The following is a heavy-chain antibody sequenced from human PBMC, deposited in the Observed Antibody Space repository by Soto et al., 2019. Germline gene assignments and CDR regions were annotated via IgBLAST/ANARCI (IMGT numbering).Heavy chain of an antibody. CDR1: GGSFSGYY. CDR3: ARVLRRAGSRTAMVNEYRNRFDP. V-gene: IGHV4-34*01. J-gene: IGHJ5*02. Sequence: SETLSLTCAVYGGSFSGYYWSWIRQPPGKGLEWIGEINHSGSTNYNPSLKSRVTISVDTSKNQFSLKLSSVAAADTAVYYCARVLRRAGSRTAMVNEYRNRFDPSGQGTLVTVSS. CDR2: INHSGST. D-gene: IGHD5-18*01.